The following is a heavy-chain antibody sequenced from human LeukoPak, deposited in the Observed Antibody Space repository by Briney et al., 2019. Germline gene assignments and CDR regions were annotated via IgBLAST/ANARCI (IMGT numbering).Heavy chain of an antibody. V-gene: IGHV3-23*01. J-gene: IGHJ6*04. CDR3: AKDSPGPFEWVRGGHYYSYYGMDV. D-gene: IGHD3-10*01. CDR1: GFTFSSYA. Sequence: GGSLRLSCAASGFTFSSYAMSWVRQAPGKGLEWVSAISGSGGSTYYADSVKGRFTISRDNSKNTLYLQMNSLRAEDTAVYYCAKDSPGPFEWVRGGHYYSYYGMDVWGKGTTVTVSS. CDR2: ISGSGGST.